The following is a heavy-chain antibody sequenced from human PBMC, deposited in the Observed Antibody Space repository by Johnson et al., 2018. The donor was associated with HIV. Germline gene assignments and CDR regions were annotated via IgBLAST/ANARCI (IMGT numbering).Heavy chain of an antibody. D-gene: IGHD3-10*01. CDR1: GFTFSSYA. Sequence: QVQLVESGGGVVQPGRSLRLSCAASGFTFSSYAMHWVRQAPGKGLEWVAVISYDGSNKHYADSVKGRFTISRDNSKNTLYLQMNSLRAEDTAVYYCAKDQGWFGEFMNAFDIWGQGTMVTVSS. J-gene: IGHJ3*02. CDR2: ISYDGSNK. CDR3: AKDQGWFGEFMNAFDI. V-gene: IGHV3-30-3*01.